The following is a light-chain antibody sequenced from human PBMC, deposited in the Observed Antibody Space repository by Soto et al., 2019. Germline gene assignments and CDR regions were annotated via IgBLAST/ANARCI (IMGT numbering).Light chain of an antibody. V-gene: IGLV1-40*01. CDR2: GNS. J-gene: IGLJ2*01. Sequence: QSVLTQPPSASGAPGQRVTISCTGSSSNIGAGYDVQWYQQLPGAAPKLLIFGNSNRPSGVPDRFSGSRSGTSASLAITGLQAEDEADDFCQSYDISLSVSVIFGGGTKLPVL. CDR3: QSYDISLSVSVI. CDR1: SSNIGAGYD.